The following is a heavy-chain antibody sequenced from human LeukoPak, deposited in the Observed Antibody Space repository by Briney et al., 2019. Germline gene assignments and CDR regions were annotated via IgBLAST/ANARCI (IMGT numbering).Heavy chain of an antibody. J-gene: IGHJ4*02. Sequence: ASVKVSCKASGGTFSSYAISWVRQAPGQGLEWMGRIIPILGIANYAQKFQGRVTITADKSTSTAYMELSSLRSEDTAVYYCARAGGYSGYDKPDYWGQGTLDTVSS. CDR1: GGTFSSYA. CDR2: IIPILGIA. D-gene: IGHD5-12*01. V-gene: IGHV1-69*04. CDR3: ARAGGYSGYDKPDY.